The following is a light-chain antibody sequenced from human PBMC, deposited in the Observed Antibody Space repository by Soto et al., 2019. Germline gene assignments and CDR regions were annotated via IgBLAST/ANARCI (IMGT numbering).Light chain of an antibody. CDR2: GAS. CDR3: QQYGSSPRGT. V-gene: IGKV3-20*01. J-gene: IGKJ1*01. Sequence: EIVMTQSPATLSVSPGERATLSCRASQTVNSNLAWYQKKPGQAPRLLIYGASSRATGIPDRFSGSGSGTDFTLTISRLEPEDFAVYYCQQYGSSPRGTFGQGTKVEIK. CDR1: QTVNSN.